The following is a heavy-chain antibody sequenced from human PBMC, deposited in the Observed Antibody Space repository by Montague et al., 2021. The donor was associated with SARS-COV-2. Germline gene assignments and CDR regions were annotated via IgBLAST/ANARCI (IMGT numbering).Heavy chain of an antibody. Sequence: SETLSLTCTVSGGSITRNYYWGWIRQPPGKGLEWVGNIYYSGTTSINPSLESRVTISVDAPKNQFSLNLTSVTAADTAVYYCARPLVRGVPKAFDIWGQGALVIVSS. CDR2: IYYSGTT. D-gene: IGHD3-10*01. CDR3: ARPLVRGVPKAFDI. V-gene: IGHV4-39*01. J-gene: IGHJ3*02. CDR1: GGSITRNYY.